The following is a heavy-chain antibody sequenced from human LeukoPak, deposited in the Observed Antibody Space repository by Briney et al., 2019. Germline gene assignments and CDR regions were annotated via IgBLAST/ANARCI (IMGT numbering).Heavy chain of an antibody. CDR3: ARHDQAGDYFDY. CDR1: GGSFSGYY. Sequence: KPSETLSLTCAVYGGSFSGYYWSWIRQPPGKGLEWIGEINHSGSTNYNPSLKSRVTISVDTSKNQFSLKLSSVTAADTAVYYCARHDQAGDYFDYWGQGTLVTVSS. CDR2: INHSGST. V-gene: IGHV4-34*01. J-gene: IGHJ4*02. D-gene: IGHD3-16*01.